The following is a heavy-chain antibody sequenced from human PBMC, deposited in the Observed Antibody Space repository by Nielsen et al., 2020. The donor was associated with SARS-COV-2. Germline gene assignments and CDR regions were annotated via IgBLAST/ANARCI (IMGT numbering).Heavy chain of an antibody. J-gene: IGHJ6*02. Sequence: GESLKISCAASGFTFSDYYMSWVRQAPGKGLEWVSAISGSGGSTYYADSVKGRFTISRDNSKNTLYLQMNSLRAEDTAVYYCAKVDTASPWITNPPDVWGQGTTVTVSS. CDR2: ISGSGGST. CDR1: GFTFSDYY. V-gene: IGHV3-23*01. CDR3: AKVDTASPWITNPPDV. D-gene: IGHD5-18*01.